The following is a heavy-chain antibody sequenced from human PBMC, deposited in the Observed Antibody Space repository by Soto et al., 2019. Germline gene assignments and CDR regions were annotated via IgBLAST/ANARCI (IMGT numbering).Heavy chain of an antibody. CDR1: GGTFSSYA. CDR2: IIPIFGTA. V-gene: IGHV1-69*01. J-gene: IGHJ3*02. D-gene: IGHD3-3*01. Sequence: QVQLVQSGAEVKKPGSSVKVSCKASGGTFSSYAISWVRQAPGQGLEWMGGIIPIFGTANYAQKFQGRVTITAEEATSTANMELSILRSEDTAVYYCARGNYDFWKDAFYIWGQGTMVTVSS. CDR3: ARGNYDFWKDAFYI.